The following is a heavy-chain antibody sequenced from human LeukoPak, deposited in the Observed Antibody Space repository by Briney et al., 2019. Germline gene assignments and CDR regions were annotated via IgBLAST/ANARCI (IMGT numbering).Heavy chain of an antibody. CDR2: IYSGGST. V-gene: IGHV3-53*01. D-gene: IGHD3-10*01. CDR1: GFTVSSNY. CDR3: ASGSGSYRTPYYYMDV. J-gene: IGHJ6*03. Sequence: GGSLRLSCVASGFTVSSNYMSWGRQAPGKGLEGVSVIYSGGSTYYADSVNGRFTISRDISKNTLYLQMNSLRAEDTAVYYCASGSGSYRTPYYYMDVWGTGTTVTVSS.